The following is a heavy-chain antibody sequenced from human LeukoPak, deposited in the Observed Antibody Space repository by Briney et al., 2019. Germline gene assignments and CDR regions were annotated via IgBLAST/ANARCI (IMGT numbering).Heavy chain of an antibody. D-gene: IGHD3-10*01. CDR1: GYTLTELS. CDR3: VTLGWFGEAYGMDV. V-gene: IGHV1-24*01. J-gene: IGHJ6*02. Sequence: ASVKVSFKFSGYTLTELSIHWVRQAPGKGLEWMGGFDPEDGETIYAQKFQGRVTMTEDTSTDTAYMELSSLRSEDTAVYYCVTLGWFGEAYGMDVWGQGTMVTVSS. CDR2: FDPEDGET.